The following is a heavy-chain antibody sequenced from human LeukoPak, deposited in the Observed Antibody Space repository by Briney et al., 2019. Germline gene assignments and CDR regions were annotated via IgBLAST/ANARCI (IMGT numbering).Heavy chain of an antibody. CDR3: ARAGYCTNGVCYLGDYMDV. V-gene: IGHV1-2*02. J-gene: IGHJ6*03. D-gene: IGHD2-8*01. CDR2: INPNSGGT. Sequence: ASVKVSCKASGYTFTGYYMHWVRQAPGQGLEWMGGINPNSGGTNYAQKFQGRVTMTRDTSISTAYMELSRLRSDDTAVYYCARAGYCTNGVCYLGDYMDVWGKGTTVTVSS. CDR1: GYTFTGYY.